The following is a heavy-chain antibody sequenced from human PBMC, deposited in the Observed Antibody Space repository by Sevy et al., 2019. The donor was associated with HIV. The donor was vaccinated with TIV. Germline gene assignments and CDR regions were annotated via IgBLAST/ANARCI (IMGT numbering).Heavy chain of an antibody. CDR2: INSDGSST. V-gene: IGHV3-74*01. Sequence: GESLKISCAASGFTFSSYWMHWVRQAPGKGLVWVSRINSDGSSTSYADSVKGRFTISRDNAKNTLYLQMNSLRAEDTAVYYCARDPYSSGWSPFDYWGQRTLVTVSS. CDR1: GFTFSSYW. D-gene: IGHD6-19*01. CDR3: ARDPYSSGWSPFDY. J-gene: IGHJ4*02.